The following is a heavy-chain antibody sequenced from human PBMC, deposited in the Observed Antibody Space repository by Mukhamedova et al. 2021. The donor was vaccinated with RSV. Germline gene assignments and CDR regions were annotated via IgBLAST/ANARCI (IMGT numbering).Heavy chain of an antibody. D-gene: IGHD6-19*01. Sequence: VSVIYSGGSTYYADSVKGRFTISRDNSKNTLYLQMNSLRAEDTAVYYCASYSGWYLRYYYYMDVWGKGTTVTVSS. CDR2: IYSGGST. J-gene: IGHJ6*03. CDR3: ASYSGWYLRYYYYMDV. V-gene: IGHV3-53*01.